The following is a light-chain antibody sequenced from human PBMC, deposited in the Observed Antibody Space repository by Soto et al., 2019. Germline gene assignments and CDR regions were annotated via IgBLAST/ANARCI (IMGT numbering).Light chain of an antibody. CDR1: QSVLYSSNNKNY. V-gene: IGKV4-1*01. J-gene: IGKJ1*01. Sequence: DIVMTQSPDSLAVSLGERATINCKSSQSVLYSSNNKNYLAWYQQKPGQPPKLLISWASTRETGVPDRFSGSGSGADFTLTISSLQAEDVAVYYCQQYHTTPQTFGQGTKVGIK. CDR2: WAS. CDR3: QQYHTTPQT.